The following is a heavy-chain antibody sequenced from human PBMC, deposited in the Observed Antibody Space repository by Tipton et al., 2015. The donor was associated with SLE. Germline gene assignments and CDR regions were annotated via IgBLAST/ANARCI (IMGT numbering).Heavy chain of an antibody. Sequence: TLSLTCAVYGGSFSGYYWSWIRQPPGKGLEWIGEINHSGSTNYNPSLKSRVTISVDTSKNQFSLKLSSVTAADTAVYYCVRHGQTVQATFDHWGQGALVTVSS. CDR2: INHSGST. D-gene: IGHD1-26*01. CDR1: GGSFSGYY. J-gene: IGHJ4*02. V-gene: IGHV4-34*01. CDR3: VRHGQTVQATFDH.